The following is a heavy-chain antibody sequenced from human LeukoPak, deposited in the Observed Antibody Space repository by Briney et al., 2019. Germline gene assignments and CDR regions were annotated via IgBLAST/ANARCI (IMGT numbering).Heavy chain of an antibody. CDR1: GFTFSSYA. CDR2: ISGSGGST. J-gene: IGHJ6*02. V-gene: IGHV3-23*01. CDR3: AKDQGFTRPYGMDV. Sequence: GGSLRLSCAASGFTFSSYAMSWVRQAPGKGLEWVSAISGSGGSTYYADSVKGRFTISRDNSKNTLYLQVNSLRAEDTAVYYCAKDQGFTRPYGMDVWGQGTTVTVSS.